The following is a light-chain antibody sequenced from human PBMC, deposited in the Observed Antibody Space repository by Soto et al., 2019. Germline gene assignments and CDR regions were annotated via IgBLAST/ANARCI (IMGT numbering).Light chain of an antibody. J-gene: IGKJ5*01. V-gene: IGKV3-20*01. CDR2: GAS. CDR1: QSVTTNY. CDR3: QEYGSSPVT. Sequence: EIVLTQSPGSLSLSPGERATLSCRASQSVTTNYLAWYQQKPGQAPRLLIYGASSGATGIPDRFSGSGPGTDFTLTISRLEPEDFAVYYCQEYGSSPVTFGQGTRL.